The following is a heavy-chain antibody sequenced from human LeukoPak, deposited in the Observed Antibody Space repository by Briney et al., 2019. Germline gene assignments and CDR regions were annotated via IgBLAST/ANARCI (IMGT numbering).Heavy chain of an antibody. CDR1: GGSFSGYY. CDR2: IYYSGST. J-gene: IGHJ3*02. Sequence: SETLSLTCAVYGGSFSGYYWSWIRQPPGKGLEWIGYIYYSGSTNYNPSLKSRVTISVDTSKNQFSLKLSSVTAADTAVYYCARDSSYENAMDAFDIWGQGTMVTVSS. V-gene: IGHV4-59*01. D-gene: IGHD3-22*01. CDR3: ARDSSYENAMDAFDI.